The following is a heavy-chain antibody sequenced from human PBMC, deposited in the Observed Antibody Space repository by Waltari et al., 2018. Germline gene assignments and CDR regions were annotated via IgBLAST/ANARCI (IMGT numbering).Heavy chain of an antibody. J-gene: IGHJ4*02. CDR3: ARSPNWNYGTFGY. CDR2: IYYSGST. V-gene: IGHV4-59*01. D-gene: IGHD1-7*01. Sequence: QVQLQESGPGLVKPSETLSLTCTVSGGSISSYYWSWIRQPPGQGREWIGYIYYSGSTNNHPSLKSRVTISVDTSKNQFSLKLSSVTAADTAVYYCARSPNWNYGTFGYWGQGTLVTVSS. CDR1: GGSISSYY.